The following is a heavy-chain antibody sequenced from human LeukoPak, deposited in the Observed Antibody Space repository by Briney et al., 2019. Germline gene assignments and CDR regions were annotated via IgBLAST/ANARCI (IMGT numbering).Heavy chain of an antibody. Sequence: PSETLSLTCTVSGCSISSSSYYWGWIRQPPGKGREWIGSIYYSGSTYYNPSLKSRVTISVDTSKNQFSLKLSSVTAADTAVYYCARADSYYGSGLDYWGQGTLVTVSS. CDR1: GCSISSSSYY. J-gene: IGHJ4*02. D-gene: IGHD3-10*01. V-gene: IGHV4-39*07. CDR2: IYYSGST. CDR3: ARADSYYGSGLDY.